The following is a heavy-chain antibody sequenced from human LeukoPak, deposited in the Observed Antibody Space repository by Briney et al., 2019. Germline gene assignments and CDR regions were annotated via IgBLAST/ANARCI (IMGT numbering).Heavy chain of an antibody. J-gene: IGHJ5*01. CDR2: ISSRGSGM. CDR3: ARESGGSWTIFDY. D-gene: IGHD2-15*01. V-gene: IGHV3-11*01. CDR1: GFSFSDYY. Sequence: PGGSLRLSCAASGFSFSDYYMSWIRQAPGKGLEWVSYISSRGSGMYYADSVRGRFTISRDNARNSLYLELSSLRPEDTAVYYCARESGGSWTIFDYWGHGTLVTVSS.